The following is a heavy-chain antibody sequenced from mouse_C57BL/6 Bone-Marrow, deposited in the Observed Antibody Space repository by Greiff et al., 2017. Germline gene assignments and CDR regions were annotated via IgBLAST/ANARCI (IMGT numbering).Heavy chain of an antibody. CDR3: AREGEGNDPFAY. CDR1: GYTFTSYW. V-gene: IGHV1-55*01. CDR2: IYPGSGST. J-gene: IGHJ3*01. D-gene: IGHD2-2*01. Sequence: QVQLQQPGAELVKPGASVKMSCKASGYTFTSYWITWVKQRPGQGLEWIGDIYPGSGSTNYNEKFKSKATLTVDTSSSTAYMQLSSLTSEDSAVYYWAREGEGNDPFAYWGQGTLVTVSA.